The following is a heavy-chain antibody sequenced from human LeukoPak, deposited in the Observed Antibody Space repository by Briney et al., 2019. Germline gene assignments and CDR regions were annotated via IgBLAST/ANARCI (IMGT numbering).Heavy chain of an antibody. CDR2: IYSGGST. D-gene: IGHD4-23*01. CDR3: GGNTRYYFDD. V-gene: IGHV3-66*01. Sequence: GGSLRLSCAASGFTVSSNYMSWVRQAPGKGLEWFSTIYSGGSTYYADSVKGRFTISRDNSKNTLYLQMNSLRAEDTAVYYCGGNTRYYFDDWGQGTLVTVSS. CDR1: GFTVSSNY. J-gene: IGHJ4*02.